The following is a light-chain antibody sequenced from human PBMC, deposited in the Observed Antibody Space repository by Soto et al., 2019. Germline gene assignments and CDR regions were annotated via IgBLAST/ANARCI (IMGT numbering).Light chain of an antibody. Sequence: DIQMTQSQSTLSAGVGDRVTITCRAIQRTSTYLNWYQQKPWKSPTLLIYAASSLKSGVPARFSGGGSGTDFTLNINTLQPEDVATYYCQQGSSSPRTFGQGTKVEIK. V-gene: IGKV1-39*01. CDR3: QQGSSSPRT. CDR1: QRTSTY. CDR2: AAS. J-gene: IGKJ1*01.